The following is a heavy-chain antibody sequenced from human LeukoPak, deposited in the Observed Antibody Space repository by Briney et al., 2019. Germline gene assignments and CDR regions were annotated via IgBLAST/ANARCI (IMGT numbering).Heavy chain of an antibody. D-gene: IGHD4-17*01. J-gene: IGHJ6*04. Sequence: ASVKVSCKASGGTFSSYAFSWVRQAPGQGLEWMGGIIPIFGTANYAQKFQGRVTITADESTSTAYMELSSLRSEDTAVYYCARARPLMTTVTLRGADYGMDVWGKGTTVTVSS. V-gene: IGHV1-69*13. CDR2: IIPIFGTA. CDR3: ARARPLMTTVTLRGADYGMDV. CDR1: GGTFSSYA.